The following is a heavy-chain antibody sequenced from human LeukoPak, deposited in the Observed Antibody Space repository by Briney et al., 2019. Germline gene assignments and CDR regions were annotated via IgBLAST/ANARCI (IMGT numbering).Heavy chain of an antibody. V-gene: IGHV4-59*01. CDR3: ARVPGDKKRYFDL. Sequence: SETLSLTCTVSGGSISSYYWSWIRQPPGKGLEWIGYIYYSGSTNYNPSLKSRVTISVDTSKNQFSLKLSSVTAADTAVYYCARVPGDKKRYFDLWGRGTLVTVSS. CDR2: IYYSGST. J-gene: IGHJ2*01. D-gene: IGHD7-27*01. CDR1: GGSISSYY.